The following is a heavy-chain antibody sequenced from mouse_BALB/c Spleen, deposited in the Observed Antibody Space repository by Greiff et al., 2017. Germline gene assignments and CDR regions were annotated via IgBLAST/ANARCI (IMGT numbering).Heavy chain of an antibody. Sequence: EVHLVESGGGLVQPGGSLKLSCAASGFTFSSYTMSWVRQTPEKRLAWVAYISNGGGSTYYPDTVKGRFTISRDNAKNTLYLQMSSLKSEDTAMYYCAKQTYHGAMDYWGQGTSVTVAS. CDR3: AKQTYHGAMDY. J-gene: IGHJ4*01. D-gene: IGHD5-1*01. V-gene: IGHV5-12-2*01. CDR1: GFTFSSYT. CDR2: ISNGGGST.